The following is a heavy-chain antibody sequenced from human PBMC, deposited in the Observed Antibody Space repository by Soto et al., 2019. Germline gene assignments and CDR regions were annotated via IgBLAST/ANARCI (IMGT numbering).Heavy chain of an antibody. J-gene: IGHJ5*02. CDR1: GYTFTSYY. V-gene: IGHV1-46*01. CDR3: ARDAPVVGGPLYKVSLFDP. Sequence: ASVKVSCKASGYTFTSYYMHWVRQAPGQGLEWMGIINPSGGSTSYAQKFQGRVTMTRDTSTSTVYMELSSLRSEDTAVYYCARDAPVVGGPLYKVSLFDPWGQGTLVTV. D-gene: IGHD2-21*01. CDR2: INPSGGST.